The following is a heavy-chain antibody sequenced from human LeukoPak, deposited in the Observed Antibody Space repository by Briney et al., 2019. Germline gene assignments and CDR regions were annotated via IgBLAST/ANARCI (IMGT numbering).Heavy chain of an antibody. CDR3: VIGRGWQPGY. CDR1: GGSIGNYY. CDR2: IHDSGSS. D-gene: IGHD5-24*01. Sequence: SETLSLTCTVSGGSIGNYYYNWMRQPPGKGLEWIGLIHDSGSSNYNPSLKNRVSISVDTSKNQFSLKLPSVTAADTAVYYCVIGRGWQPGYWGQGTLVTVSS. V-gene: IGHV4-59*01. J-gene: IGHJ4*02.